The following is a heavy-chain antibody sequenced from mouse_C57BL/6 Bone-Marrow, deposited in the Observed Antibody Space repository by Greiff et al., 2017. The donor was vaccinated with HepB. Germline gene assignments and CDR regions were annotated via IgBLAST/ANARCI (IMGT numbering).Heavy chain of an antibody. J-gene: IGHJ4*01. D-gene: IGHD1-1*01. V-gene: IGHV5-15*01. CDR3: ARRGLLRYPYYAMDY. CDR2: ISNLAYSI. Sequence: DVKLQESGGGLVQPGGSLKLSCAASGFTFSDYGMAWVRQAPRKGPEWVAFISNLAYSIYYADTVTGRFTISRENAKNTLYLEMSSLRSEDTAMYYCARRGLLRYPYYAMDYWGQGTSVTVSS. CDR1: GFTFSDYG.